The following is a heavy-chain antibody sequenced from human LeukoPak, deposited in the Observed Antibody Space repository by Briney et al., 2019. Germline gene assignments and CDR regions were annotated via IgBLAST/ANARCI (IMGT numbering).Heavy chain of an antibody. D-gene: IGHD5-24*01. CDR1: GFTLSNAW. V-gene: IGHV3-23*01. CDR3: ARDADPRTDSYNGNYFDC. CDR2: ISRSGGNT. Sequence: PGGSLRLSCAASGFTLSNAWMSWVRQAPGKGLEWVSAISRSGGNTYYADSVKGQFTVSRDNSKNTLYLQLNSLRAEDTAVYYCARDADPRTDSYNGNYFDCWGQGTLVTASS. J-gene: IGHJ4*02.